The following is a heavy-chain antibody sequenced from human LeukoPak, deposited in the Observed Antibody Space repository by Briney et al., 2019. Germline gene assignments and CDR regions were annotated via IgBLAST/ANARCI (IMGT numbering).Heavy chain of an antibody. D-gene: IGHD1-7*01. J-gene: IGHJ3*02. CDR2: IYYSGST. V-gene: IGHV4-61*05. CDR3: ATVELGAFDI. CDR1: GGSISSSSYY. Sequence: SETLSLTCTVSGGSISSSSYYWGWIRQPPGKGLEWIGYIYYSGSTNYNPSLKSRVTISVDRSKNQFSLKLSSVTAADTAVYYCATVELGAFDIWGQGTMVTVSS.